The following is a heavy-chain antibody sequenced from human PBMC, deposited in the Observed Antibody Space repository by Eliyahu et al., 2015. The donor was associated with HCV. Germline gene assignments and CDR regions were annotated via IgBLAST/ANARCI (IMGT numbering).Heavy chain of an antibody. CDR1: GYTFTSYG. V-gene: IGHV1-18*01. D-gene: IGHD3-22*01. J-gene: IGHJ4*02. CDR3: ARVRETYYYDSSGYRWDY. Sequence: QVQLVQSGAEVKKPGASVKVSCKASGYTFTSYGISWVRQAPGQGLEWMGWISAHNGNTNYAQKLQGRVTMTTDTSTSTAYMELRSLRSDDTAVYYCARVRETYYYDSSGYRWDYWGQGTLVTVSS. CDR2: ISAHNGNT.